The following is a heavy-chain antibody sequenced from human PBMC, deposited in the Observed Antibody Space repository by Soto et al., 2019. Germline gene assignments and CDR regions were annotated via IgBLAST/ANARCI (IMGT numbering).Heavy chain of an antibody. CDR2: FDPEDGET. J-gene: IGHJ3*02. V-gene: IGHV1-24*01. CDR1: GYTLTELS. Sequence: GASVKVSCKVSGYTLTELSMRWVRQAPGKGLEWMGGFDPEDGETIYAQKFQGRVTMTEDTSTDTAYMELSSLRSEDTAVYYCATDRGISYYYDSPHAFDIWGQGTMVTVSS. D-gene: IGHD3-22*01. CDR3: ATDRGISYYYDSPHAFDI.